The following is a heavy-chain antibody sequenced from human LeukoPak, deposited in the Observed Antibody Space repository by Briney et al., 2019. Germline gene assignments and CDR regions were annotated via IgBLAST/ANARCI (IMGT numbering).Heavy chain of an antibody. Sequence: GGSLRLSCAASGFTFSSYEMNWVRQARGKGLEWVSYISSSGSTIYYADSVKGRFTISRDNAKNSLYLQMNSLRAEDTAVYYCARDRGYDILTGYHIGFDPWGQGTLVTVSS. CDR1: GFTFSSYE. CDR2: ISSSGSTI. CDR3: ARDRGYDILTGYHIGFDP. V-gene: IGHV3-48*03. J-gene: IGHJ5*02. D-gene: IGHD3-9*01.